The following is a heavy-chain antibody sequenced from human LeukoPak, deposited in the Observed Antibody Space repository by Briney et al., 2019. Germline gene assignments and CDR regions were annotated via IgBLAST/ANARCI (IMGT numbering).Heavy chain of an antibody. V-gene: IGHV3-7*01. CDR2: IKQDGSEK. D-gene: IGHD1-7*01. CDR1: GFTFSSYW. J-gene: IGHJ4*02. Sequence: GGSLRLSCAASGFTFSSYWMSWVRQAPGKGLEWVANIKQDGSEKYYVDSVKGRFTISRDNAKNSLYLQMNTLRAEDTAVYYCVSYNWNYASFDYWGQGTLVTVSS. CDR3: VSYNWNYASFDY.